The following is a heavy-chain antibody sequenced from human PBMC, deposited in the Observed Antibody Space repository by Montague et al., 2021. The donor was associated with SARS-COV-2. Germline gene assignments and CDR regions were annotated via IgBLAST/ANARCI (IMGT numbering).Heavy chain of an antibody. CDR2: IYYSGST. D-gene: IGHD5-12*01. J-gene: IGHJ2*01. Sequence: SETLSLTCTVSGGSIRSSSYYWGWIRQPPGKGLECIGSIYYSGSTYYNPSLKSRVTISVDTSKSHFSLKLSSVTAAATAVYYCARTTWLRWYFDLWGRGTLVTVSS. CDR1: GGSIRSSSYY. V-gene: IGHV4-39*07. CDR3: ARTTWLRWYFDL.